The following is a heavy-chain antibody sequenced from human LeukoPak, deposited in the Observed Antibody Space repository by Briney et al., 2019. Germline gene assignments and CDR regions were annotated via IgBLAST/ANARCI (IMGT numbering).Heavy chain of an antibody. CDR1: GGSISSGSYY. CDR3: ATSQKYSSSWYGYFDL. Sequence: SQTLSLTCTVSGGSISSGSYYWSWIRQPAGKGLEWIGRIYTSGSTNYNPSLKGRVTISVDTSKNQFSLKLSSVTAADTAVYYCATSQKYSSSWYGYFDLWGRGTLVTVSS. CDR2: IYTSGST. D-gene: IGHD6-13*01. V-gene: IGHV4-61*02. J-gene: IGHJ2*01.